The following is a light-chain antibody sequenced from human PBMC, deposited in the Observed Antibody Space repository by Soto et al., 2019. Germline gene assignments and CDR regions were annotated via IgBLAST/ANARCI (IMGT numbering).Light chain of an antibody. CDR3: QQYGSSPPLT. V-gene: IGKV3-20*01. CDR1: RSVSSSF. J-gene: IGKJ4*01. Sequence: EIVLTQSPGTLSLSPGGRATLSCRASRSVSSSFLAWYQQKPGQAPRLLIYGASSRATGIPDRFSDSGSGTDFTLTISRLEPEDFAVYYCQQYGSSPPLTFGGGTKVEIK. CDR2: GAS.